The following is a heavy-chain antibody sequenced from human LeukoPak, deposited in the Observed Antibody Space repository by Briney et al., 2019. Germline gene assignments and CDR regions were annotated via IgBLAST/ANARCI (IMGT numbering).Heavy chain of an antibody. D-gene: IGHD3-22*01. J-gene: IGHJ3*02. CDR1: GGSFSVYY. Sequence: SETLSLTCAAYGGSFSVYYWSWIRQPPGKGLEWIGEINDSGRTNYNPSPKSRVTISVDTSKNQFSLKLSSVTAADTAVYYCAKSWNYYDSSGDDALDIWGQGTMVTVSS. V-gene: IGHV4-34*01. CDR2: INDSGRT. CDR3: AKSWNYYDSSGDDALDI.